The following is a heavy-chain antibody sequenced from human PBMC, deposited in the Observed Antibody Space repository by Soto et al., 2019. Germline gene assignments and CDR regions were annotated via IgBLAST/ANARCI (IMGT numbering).Heavy chain of an antibody. V-gene: IGHV4-31*03. CDR2: IYSSGNT. D-gene: IGHD3-10*01. CDR3: ARVRYDYGSGSYGMDV. Sequence: SSETLSLTCTVSGGSISSGEDYWSWIRQHPGKGLEWIGFIYSSGNTYYKSPLTSRVTISVDTSKNQFSLKLTSVTAADTAVYYCARVRYDYGSGSYGMDVWGQGTTVTVSS. J-gene: IGHJ6*02. CDR1: GGSISSGEDY.